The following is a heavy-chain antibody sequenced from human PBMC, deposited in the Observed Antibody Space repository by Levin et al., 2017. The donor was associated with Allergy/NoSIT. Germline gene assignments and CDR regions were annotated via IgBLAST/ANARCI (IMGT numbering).Heavy chain of an antibody. CDR2: ISYDGSNI. Sequence: GGSLRLSCAASGFTFSSYAMHWVRQAPGKGLQWVALISYDGSNIYYADSVKGRFTISRDDSKNTLYLQMNSLRAEDTALYYCAKELIVGAYNDMDVWGQGTTVTVS. CDR1: GFTFSSYA. CDR3: AKELIVGAYNDMDV. D-gene: IGHD1-26*01. J-gene: IGHJ6*03. V-gene: IGHV3-30*18.